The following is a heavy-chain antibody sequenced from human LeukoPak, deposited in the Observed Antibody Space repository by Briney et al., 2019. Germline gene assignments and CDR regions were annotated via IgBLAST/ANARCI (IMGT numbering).Heavy chain of an antibody. CDR3: ARHLRGSGSYPFFDY. Sequence: PSETLSLTCAVYGGSFSGYYWSWIRQPPGKGLEWIGEINHSGSTNYNPSLKSRVTISVDTSKNQFSLKLSSVTAADTAVYYCARHLRGSGSYPFFDYWGQGTLVTVSS. J-gene: IGHJ4*02. D-gene: IGHD3-10*01. CDR2: INHSGST. CDR1: GGSFSGYY. V-gene: IGHV4-34*01.